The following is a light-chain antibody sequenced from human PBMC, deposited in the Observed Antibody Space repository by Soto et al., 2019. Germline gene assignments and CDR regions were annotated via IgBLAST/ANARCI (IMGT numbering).Light chain of an antibody. CDR3: QQYKSYSFT. J-gene: IGKJ4*01. V-gene: IGKV1-5*03. Sequence: DTQMTQSPSTLSASVGDRVTITCRASQGISSGLAWYQQNPGKAPKLLIYRASSLESGVPSRFSGSGSGTEFTLTISSLQADDFATYYCQQYKSYSFTFGGGTKVEIK. CDR2: RAS. CDR1: QGISSG.